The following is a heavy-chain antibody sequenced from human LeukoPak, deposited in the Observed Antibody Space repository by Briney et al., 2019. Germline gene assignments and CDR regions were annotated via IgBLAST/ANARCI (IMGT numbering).Heavy chain of an antibody. CDR2: ISSGSSYI. J-gene: IGHJ4*02. Sequence: NPGGSLRLSCAASGFTFSSTSMNWVRQAPGKGLEWVSSISSGSSYIFYADSVKGRFTISRDNAKNSLYLQMNSLRDEDTAVYYCAREFFDREGGTTVLDYWGQGTLVTVSS. CDR1: GFTFSSTS. V-gene: IGHV3-21*01. D-gene: IGHD1-26*01. CDR3: AREFFDREGGTTVLDY.